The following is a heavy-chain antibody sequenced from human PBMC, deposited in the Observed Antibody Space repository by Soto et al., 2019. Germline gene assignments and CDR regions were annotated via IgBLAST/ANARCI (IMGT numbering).Heavy chain of an antibody. CDR1: GYTFTSYG. J-gene: IGHJ4*02. V-gene: IGHV1-18*01. CDR2: ISAYSGNT. D-gene: IGHD3-9*01. Sequence: QVQLVQSGAEVKKPGASVKVSCKASGYTFTSYGISWVRQAPGQGLEWMGWISAYSGNTNYAQKLQGRVTTTTDTSTSTAYMELRSLKSDDTAVYYCARQYDILTGYYLEVGYWGQGTLVTVSS. CDR3: ARQYDILTGYYLEVGY.